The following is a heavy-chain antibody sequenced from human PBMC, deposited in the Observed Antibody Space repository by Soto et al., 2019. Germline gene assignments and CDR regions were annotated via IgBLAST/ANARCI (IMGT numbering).Heavy chain of an antibody. CDR2: ISSSSSYI. CDR3: ARVGGQLVPGFDY. J-gene: IGHJ4*02. V-gene: IGHV3-21*01. D-gene: IGHD6-6*01. CDR1: GSTFVSYS. Sequence: EVQLVESGGGLVQPGGSLRPSCAASGSTFVSYSMNWVRQAPGKGLEWVSSISSSSSYIYYADSVKGRFTISRDNAKNSLYLQMNSLRAEDTAVYYCARVGGQLVPGFDYWGQGTLVTVSS.